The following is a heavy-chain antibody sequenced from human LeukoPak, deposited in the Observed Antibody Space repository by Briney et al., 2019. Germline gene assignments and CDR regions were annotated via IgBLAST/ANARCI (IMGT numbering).Heavy chain of an antibody. CDR3: AKIAPWGAVTTTDGFDY. J-gene: IGHJ4*02. V-gene: IGHV3-23*01. D-gene: IGHD4-17*01. CDR2: ISDSGAAT. CDR1: GFSFSNYA. Sequence: GGSLRLSCAASGFSFSNYAMSWVRQAPGKGLEWVSSISDSGAATYYADSVKDRFTISRDNSKNTLYLQLNSLGAEDTAVYYCAKIAPWGAVTTTDGFDYWGQGTLVTVSS.